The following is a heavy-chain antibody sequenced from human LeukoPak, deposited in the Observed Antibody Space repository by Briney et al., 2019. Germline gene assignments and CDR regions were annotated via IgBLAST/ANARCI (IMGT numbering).Heavy chain of an antibody. Sequence: SETLSLTCTVSGGSISSSSYYWGWIRQPPGTGLEWIGSIYYSGSTYYNPSLKSRVTISVDTSKNQFSLKLSSVTAADTAVYYCARLRRLVENYGDYYYYGMDVWGQGTTVTVSS. CDR1: GGSISSSSYY. D-gene: IGHD4-17*01. CDR2: IYYSGST. CDR3: ARLRRLVENYGDYYYYGMDV. J-gene: IGHJ6*02. V-gene: IGHV4-39*01.